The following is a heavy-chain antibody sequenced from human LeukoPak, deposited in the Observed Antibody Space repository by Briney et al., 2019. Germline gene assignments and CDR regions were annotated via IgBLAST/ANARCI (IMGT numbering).Heavy chain of an antibody. CDR3: TMASYYYYYYMDV. V-gene: IGHV4-59*08. J-gene: IGHJ6*03. CDR1: GGSVTSYY. D-gene: IGHD3-10*01. Sequence: SETLSLTCTVSGGSVTSYYWSWIRQPPGKGLEWIGYIYYTGSTNYNPSLKSRVTISVDTSKNQFSLKLSSVTAADTAVYYCTMASYYYYYYMDVWGKGTTVTVSS. CDR2: IYYTGST.